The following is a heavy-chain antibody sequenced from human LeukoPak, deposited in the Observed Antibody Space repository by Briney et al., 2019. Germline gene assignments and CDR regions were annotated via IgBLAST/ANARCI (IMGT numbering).Heavy chain of an antibody. CDR3: AKVGQRVLRYFDWLLGYFDY. CDR1: GFTFSSSA. J-gene: IGHJ4*02. D-gene: IGHD3-9*01. CDR2: ISGSGGST. Sequence: GGSLRLSCAASGFTFSSSAMSWVRQAPGKGLEWVSAISGSGGSTYYADSVKGRFTISRDNSKNTLYLQMNSLRAEDTAVYYCAKVGQRVLRYFDWLLGYFDYWGQGTLVTVSS. V-gene: IGHV3-23*01.